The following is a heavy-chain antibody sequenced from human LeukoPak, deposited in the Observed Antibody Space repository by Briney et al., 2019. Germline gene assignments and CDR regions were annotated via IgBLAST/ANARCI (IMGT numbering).Heavy chain of an antibody. CDR2: INQNGGEK. CDR3: ARVLTGATNWFDP. V-gene: IGHV3-7*05. CDR1: GFTFSSYW. J-gene: IGHJ5*02. Sequence: GGSLRLSCAASGFTFSSYWMSWVRQAPGKGLEWVANINQNGGEKYYVDSVKGRFTISRDNAKNSLYLQMNSLRAEDTAVYYCARVLTGATNWFDPWGQGTLVTVSS. D-gene: IGHD2-8*02.